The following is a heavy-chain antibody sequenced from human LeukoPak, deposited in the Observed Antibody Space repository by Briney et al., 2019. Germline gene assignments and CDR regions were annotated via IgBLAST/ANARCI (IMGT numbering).Heavy chain of an antibody. J-gene: IGHJ4*02. CDR3: AKDRGRGSYYVDYFDY. V-gene: IGHV3-23*01. CDR1: GFTFSSYA. Sequence: PGGSLRLSCAASGFTFSSYAMSWVRQAPGKGLEWVSAISGSGGSTYYADSVKGRFTISRDNSKNTLYLQMNSLRAEDTAVYYCAKDRGRGSYYVDYFDYWGQGTLVTVSS. D-gene: IGHD1-26*01. CDR2: ISGSGGST.